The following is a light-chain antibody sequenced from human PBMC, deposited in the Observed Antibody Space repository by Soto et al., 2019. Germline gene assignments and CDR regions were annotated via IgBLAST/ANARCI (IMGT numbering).Light chain of an antibody. CDR2: DVN. CDR1: SSDIGAYNF. V-gene: IGLV2-14*03. J-gene: IGLJ2*01. Sequence: QSALTQPASVSGSPGQSITISCTGTSSDIGAYNFVSWYQQHPGKAPKLMLYDVNIRPSGVSNRFSGSKSGNTASLTISGLQAEDEADYYGTSWTTSTTMTFGGGTKLTAL. CDR3: TSWTTSTTMT.